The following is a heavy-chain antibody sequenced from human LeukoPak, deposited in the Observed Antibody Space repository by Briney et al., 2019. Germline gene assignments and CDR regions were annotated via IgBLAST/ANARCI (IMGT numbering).Heavy chain of an antibody. CDR2: IWYDGSKK. V-gene: IGHV3-33*08. D-gene: IGHD6-13*01. J-gene: IGHJ3*02. CDR1: GFTFSSYG. CDR3: ARATMSYSTSEAFDI. Sequence: GRSLRLSCAASGFTFSSYGMHWVRQTPGKGLEWVAVIWYDGSKKYYADSVKGRFTISRDNSKNTLYVQMNSLRAEDTAVYCARATMSYSTSEAFDIWGQGTMVTVSS.